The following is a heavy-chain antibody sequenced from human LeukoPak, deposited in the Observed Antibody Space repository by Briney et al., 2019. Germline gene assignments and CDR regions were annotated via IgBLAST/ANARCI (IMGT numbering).Heavy chain of an antibody. CDR3: ARDVGAVAGTDVDAFDI. Sequence: GSSVKVSCKASGGTFSSYAISWVRQAPGQGLEWMGWISAYNGNTNYAQELQGRVTMTTDTSTSTAYMELRSLRSDDTAVYYCARDVGAVAGTDVDAFDIWGQGTMVTVSS. CDR2: ISAYNGNT. CDR1: GGTFSSYA. V-gene: IGHV1-18*01. J-gene: IGHJ3*02. D-gene: IGHD6-19*01.